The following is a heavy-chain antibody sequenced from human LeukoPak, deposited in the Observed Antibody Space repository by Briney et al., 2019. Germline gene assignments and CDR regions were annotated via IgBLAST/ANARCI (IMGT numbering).Heavy chain of an antibody. J-gene: IGHJ4*02. CDR3: ARELRAGSYAGEFDY. CDR1: GYTFTSYA. D-gene: IGHD1-26*01. Sequence: GASVKVSCKASGYTFTSYAMNWVRQAPGQGLERMGWINTNTGNPTYAQGFTGRFVFSLDTSVSTAYLQISSLKAEDTAVYYCARELRAGSYAGEFDYWGQGTLVTVSS. CDR2: INTNTGNP. V-gene: IGHV7-4-1*02.